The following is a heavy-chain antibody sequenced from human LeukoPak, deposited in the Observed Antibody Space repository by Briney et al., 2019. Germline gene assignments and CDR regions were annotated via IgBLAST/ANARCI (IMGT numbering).Heavy chain of an antibody. D-gene: IGHD5-12*01. CDR1: GFTFSSYA. Sequence: GGSLRLSCAASGFTFSSYAMIWVRQAPGQGLEWVSAISGSGSSTYYADSVKGRFTISRDNAKNTLYLQMNSLRAEDTAVYYCTRGYAGIDYWGQGTLVTVSS. CDR3: TRGYAGIDY. CDR2: ISGSGSST. V-gene: IGHV3-23*01. J-gene: IGHJ4*02.